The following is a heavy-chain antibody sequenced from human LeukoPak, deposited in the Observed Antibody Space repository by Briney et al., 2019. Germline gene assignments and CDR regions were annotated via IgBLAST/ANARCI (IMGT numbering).Heavy chain of an antibody. V-gene: IGHV3-48*03. CDR1: GFTFSSYE. J-gene: IGHJ4*02. CDR2: ISNSGTNI. CDR3: ARDSSPSGAWARPLDY. Sequence: GGSLRLSCAASGFTFSSYEMNWFRKAPGKGLEWISYISNSGTNIFYADSVKGRFTISRDNARNSLYLHMNSLRAEDTAIYYCARDSSPSGAWARPLDYWGQGTLVTVSS. D-gene: IGHD4-17*01.